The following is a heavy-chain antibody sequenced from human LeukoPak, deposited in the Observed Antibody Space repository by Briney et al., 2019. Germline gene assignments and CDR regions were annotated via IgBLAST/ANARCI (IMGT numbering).Heavy chain of an antibody. V-gene: IGHV4-61*08. D-gene: IGHD6-19*01. CDR1: GVSLNVVSIDEYY. CDR2: IYYIGST. J-gene: IGHJ4*02. CDR3: AAVREQWLKDY. Sequence: SETLPLPCTVSGVSLNVVSIDEYYWSWIRRPPGKGLEYIGYIYYIGSTNYNPSLKSRVTMSIDTSKNQFSLKLTSVTAADTDVYYCAAVREQWLKDYWGQGTLVTVSS.